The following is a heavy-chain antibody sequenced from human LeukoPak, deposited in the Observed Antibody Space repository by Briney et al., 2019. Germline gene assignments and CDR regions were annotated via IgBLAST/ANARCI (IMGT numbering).Heavy chain of an antibody. Sequence: ASVKVSCKASGYTFTGYYMHWVRQAPGQGLEGLGRINPNSGGTNYAQKFQGRVTMTRGTSISTAYMELSRLRSDDTAVYYCARGALYCSGGSCYSRVNYWYFDLWGRGTLVTVSS. J-gene: IGHJ2*01. D-gene: IGHD2-15*01. CDR1: GYTFTGYY. V-gene: IGHV1-2*06. CDR2: INPNSGGT. CDR3: ARGALYCSGGSCYSRVNYWYFDL.